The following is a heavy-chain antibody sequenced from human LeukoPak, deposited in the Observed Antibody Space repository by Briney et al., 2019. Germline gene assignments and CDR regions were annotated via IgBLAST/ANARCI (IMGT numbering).Heavy chain of an antibody. D-gene: IGHD5-18*01. V-gene: IGHV4-59*01. CDR1: GGSISSYY. J-gene: IGHJ4*02. Sequence: PSETLSLTCTDSGGSISSYYWSWIRQPPGKGLEWIGYIYYSGSTNYNPSLKSRVTISVDTSKNQFSLKLSSVTAADTAVYYCARIRLDTAMAHFDYWGQGTLVTVSS. CDR3: ARIRLDTAMAHFDY. CDR2: IYYSGST.